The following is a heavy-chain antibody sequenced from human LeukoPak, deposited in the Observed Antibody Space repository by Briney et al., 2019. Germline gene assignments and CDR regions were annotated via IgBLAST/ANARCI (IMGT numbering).Heavy chain of an antibody. V-gene: IGHV3-30*03. J-gene: IGHJ4*02. Sequence: PGGSLRLSCAASGFTFSSYGMHWVRQAPGKGLEWVAVISYDGSNKYYADSVKGRFTISRDNSKNTLYLQMNSLIAEDTAVYYCARDLLVGGSGYHYWGQGTLVTVSS. D-gene: IGHD3-22*01. CDR2: ISYDGSNK. CDR3: ARDLLVGGSGYHY. CDR1: GFTFSSYG.